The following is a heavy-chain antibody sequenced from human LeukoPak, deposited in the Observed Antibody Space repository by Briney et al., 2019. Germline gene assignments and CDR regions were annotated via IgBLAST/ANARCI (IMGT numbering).Heavy chain of an antibody. Sequence: PGGSLRLSCAASGFTVRDYSDYWMSWVRQAPGKGLEWVANIKQDGSEKYYVDSVKGRFTISRDNAKKSLFLQMNSLRAEDTAVYYCARVGRYSYAHNSWGQGTLVTVSS. J-gene: IGHJ4*02. CDR2: IKQDGSEK. D-gene: IGHD5-18*01. V-gene: IGHV3-7*01. CDR3: ARVGRYSYAHNS. CDR1: GFTVRDYSDYW.